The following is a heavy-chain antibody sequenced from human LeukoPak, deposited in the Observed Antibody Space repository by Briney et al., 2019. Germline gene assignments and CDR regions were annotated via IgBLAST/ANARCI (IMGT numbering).Heavy chain of an antibody. J-gene: IGHJ3*02. CDR3: ARDWWELLDDAFDI. CDR2: ISSSSSYI. D-gene: IGHD1-26*01. Sequence: GGSLRLSCAASGFTFSSYSMNWVRQAPGKGLEWVSSISSSSSYIYYADSAKGRFTISRDNAKNSLYLQMNSLRAEDTAVYYCARDWWELLDDAFDIWGQGTMVTVSS. V-gene: IGHV3-21*01. CDR1: GFTFSSYS.